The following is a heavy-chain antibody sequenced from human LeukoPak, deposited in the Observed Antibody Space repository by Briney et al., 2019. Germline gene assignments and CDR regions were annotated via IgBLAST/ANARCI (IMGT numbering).Heavy chain of an antibody. CDR2: IYPYNGDT. CDR3: ARHAPGIDAFDI. Sequence: ASVKVSCKASGYTFTTNGVSWMRQAPGPGLEWMGWIYPYNGDTNSAQNLQGRVTMTTDTSTSTAYMELRTLTSDDTAVYHCARHAPGIDAFDIWGQGTMVTVSS. V-gene: IGHV1-18*01. CDR1: GYTFTTNG. J-gene: IGHJ3*02.